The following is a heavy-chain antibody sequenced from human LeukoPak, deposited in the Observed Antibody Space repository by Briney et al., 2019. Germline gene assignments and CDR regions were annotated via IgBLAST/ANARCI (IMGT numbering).Heavy chain of an antibody. CDR2: ISYDGSNK. J-gene: IGHJ3*02. Sequence: PGGSLRLSCAASGFTFSSYGMHWVRQAPGKGLEWVAVISYDGSNKYYADSVKGRFTISRDNSKNSLYLQMNSLRAEDTAVYYCARDNPLYSSGWSLFGAFDIWGQGTMVTVSS. V-gene: IGHV3-30*03. CDR3: ARDNPLYSSGWSLFGAFDI. D-gene: IGHD6-19*01. CDR1: GFTFSSYG.